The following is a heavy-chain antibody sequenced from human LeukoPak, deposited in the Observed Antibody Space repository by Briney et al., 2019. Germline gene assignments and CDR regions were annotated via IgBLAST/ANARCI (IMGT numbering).Heavy chain of an antibody. D-gene: IGHD4-23*01. CDR1: GGSVSSGSYY. Sequence: SETLSLTCTVSGGSVSSGSYYWSWIRQPPGKGLEWIGYIYYSGSTNYNPSLKSRVTISVDTSKNQFSLKLNSVTAADTAVYYCASMGDYGGSPNDYWGQGTLVTVSS. CDR3: ASMGDYGGSPNDY. J-gene: IGHJ4*02. CDR2: IYYSGST. V-gene: IGHV4-61*01.